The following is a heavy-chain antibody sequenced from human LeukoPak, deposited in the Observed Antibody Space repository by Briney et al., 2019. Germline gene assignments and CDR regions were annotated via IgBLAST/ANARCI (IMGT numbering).Heavy chain of an antibody. D-gene: IGHD2-15*01. CDR1: GFTFSSYG. CDR3: AKASGISGGSYGFDY. V-gene: IGHV3-23*01. Sequence: PGGSLRLSCAASGFTFSSYGMSWVRQAPGKGLEWVSAISGSGGSTYYADSVKGRFTISRDNSKNTLYLQMNSLRAEDTAVYYCAKASGISGGSYGFDYWGQGTLVTVSS. CDR2: ISGSGGST. J-gene: IGHJ4*02.